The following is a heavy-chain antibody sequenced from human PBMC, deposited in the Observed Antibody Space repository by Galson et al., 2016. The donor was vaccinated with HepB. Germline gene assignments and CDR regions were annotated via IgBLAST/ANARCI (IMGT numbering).Heavy chain of an antibody. Sequence: SLRLSCAASGFTFSDYYMSWIRQAPGKGLEWVSYISFTGNTIKYEDSVKGRFTISRDNAKKSVYLQMNSLRAEGTAIYYCAREGPPYSISPWGGYWGQGTLVTVSS. CDR3: AREGPPYSISPWGGY. J-gene: IGHJ4*02. V-gene: IGHV3-11*01. D-gene: IGHD6-6*01. CDR2: ISFTGNTI. CDR1: GFTFSDYY.